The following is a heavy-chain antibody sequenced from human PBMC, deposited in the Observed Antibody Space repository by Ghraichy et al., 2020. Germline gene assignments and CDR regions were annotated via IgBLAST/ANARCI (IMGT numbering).Heavy chain of an antibody. CDR1: GFTFSTYA. Sequence: GGSLRLSCTASGFTFSTYAMHWVRQAPGKGLEYVSAISRNGGSTHYADSVKGRFIISRDNSENTLYLQMSSLRVEDTAVYYCARLSGELVGYCSDGSCERDGAFDIWGQGTLVTVSS. CDR2: ISRNGGST. V-gene: IGHV3-64*04. J-gene: IGHJ3*02. D-gene: IGHD2-15*01. CDR3: ARLSGELVGYCSDGSCERDGAFDI.